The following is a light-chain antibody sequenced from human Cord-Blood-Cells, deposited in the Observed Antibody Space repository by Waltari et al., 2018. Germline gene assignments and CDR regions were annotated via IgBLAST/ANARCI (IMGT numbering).Light chain of an antibody. J-gene: IGLJ2*01. CDR3: QTWGTGIRV. CDR1: SGHSSYA. Sequence: QLVLTQSPSASASLGASVKLTCTLSSGHSSYAIAWHQQQPEKGPRYWMKLNSDGSHSKGDGIPVRFSGSSSGAERYLTISSLQSEDEADYYCQTWGTGIRVFGGGTKLTVL. CDR2: LNSDGSH. V-gene: IGLV4-69*01.